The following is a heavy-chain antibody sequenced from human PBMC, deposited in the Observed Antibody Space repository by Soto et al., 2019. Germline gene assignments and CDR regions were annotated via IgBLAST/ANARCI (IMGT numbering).Heavy chain of an antibody. CDR3: ARLLTEFVVVPAAEYY. D-gene: IGHD2-2*01. Sequence: GESLKISCKGSGYSFTSYWFSRVRQMPGKGLEWMGRIDPSDSYTNYSPSFQGHVTISADKSISTAYLQWSSLKASDTAMYYCARLLTEFVVVPAAEYYWSRGSLVTGSS. CDR2: IDPSDSYT. J-gene: IGHJ4*02. V-gene: IGHV5-10-1*01. CDR1: GYSFTSYW.